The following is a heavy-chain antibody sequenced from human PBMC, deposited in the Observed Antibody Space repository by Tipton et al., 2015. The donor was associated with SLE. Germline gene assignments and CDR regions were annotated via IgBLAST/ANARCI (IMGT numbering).Heavy chain of an antibody. D-gene: IGHD6-6*01. CDR2: ISSSGSTI. Sequence: GSLRLSCAASGFTFSDYYMSWIRQAPGKGLEWVSYISSSGSTIYYADPVKGRFTISRDNAKNSLYLQMNSLRAEDTAVYYCATAARPPYYYYYMDVWGKGTTVTVSS. CDR3: ATAARPPYYYYYMDV. V-gene: IGHV3-11*01. J-gene: IGHJ6*03. CDR1: GFTFSDYY.